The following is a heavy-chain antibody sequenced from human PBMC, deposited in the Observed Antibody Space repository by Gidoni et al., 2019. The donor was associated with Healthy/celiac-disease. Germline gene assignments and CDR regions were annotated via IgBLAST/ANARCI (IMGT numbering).Heavy chain of an antibody. CDR2: INPSGGST. CDR3: ARPPYYYDSSGYLDY. Sequence: QVQLVQSGAEVKKPGASVKVSCKASGYTFTSYYMHWVRQAPGQGLEWMGIINPSGGSTSYAQKFQGRVTMTRDTSTSTVYMELSSLRSEDTAVYYCARPPYYYDSSGYLDYWGQGTLVTVSS. V-gene: IGHV1-46*03. J-gene: IGHJ4*02. D-gene: IGHD3-22*01. CDR1: GYTFTSYY.